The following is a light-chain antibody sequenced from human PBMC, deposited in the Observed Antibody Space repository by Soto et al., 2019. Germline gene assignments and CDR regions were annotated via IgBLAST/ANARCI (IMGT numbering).Light chain of an antibody. CDR3: QQYGSSQYT. CDR1: QSVASSY. V-gene: IGKV3-20*01. CDR2: GTY. J-gene: IGKJ2*01. Sequence: ETVLTQSPGTLSLSPGERATLSGRTSQSVASSYLAWYQQRPGQAPRLLIFGTYTRAPGIPDRFSGSGSGTDFTLTISRLEPADFAVYYCQQYGSSQYTFGQGTKLEIK.